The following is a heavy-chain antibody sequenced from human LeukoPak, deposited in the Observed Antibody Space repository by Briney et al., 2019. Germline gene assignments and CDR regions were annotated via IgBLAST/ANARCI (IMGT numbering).Heavy chain of an antibody. CDR1: GGSISGSY. J-gene: IGHJ4*02. V-gene: IGHV4-59*08. CDR3: AFGVDTSSWYDY. D-gene: IGHD6-13*01. Sequence: PSETLSLTCTVSGGSISGSYWSWIRQPPGKGLEWIGYIYYSGSNNYNPSLKSRLTMSVDTSKNQISLKLTSVTAADTAVYYCAFGVDTSSWYDYWGQGTLVTVSS. CDR2: IYYSGSN.